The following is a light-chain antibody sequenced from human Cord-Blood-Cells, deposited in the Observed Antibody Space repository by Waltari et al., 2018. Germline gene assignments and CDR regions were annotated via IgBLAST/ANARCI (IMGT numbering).Light chain of an antibody. Sequence: IALTRSAGTLSLSPVERSTLTCRASQSVSSSYLALYQQKPGQAPSLLMYGASSRATGIPDRFSGSGSGTDFTLTISRLEPEDFAVYYCQQYGSSPPETFGQGTKVEIK. CDR2: GAS. V-gene: IGKV3-20*01. CDR3: QQYGSSPPET. CDR1: QSVSSSY. J-gene: IGKJ1*01.